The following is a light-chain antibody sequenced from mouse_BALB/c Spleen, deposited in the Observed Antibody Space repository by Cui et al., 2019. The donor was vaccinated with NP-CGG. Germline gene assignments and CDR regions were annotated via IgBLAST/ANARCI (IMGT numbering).Light chain of an antibody. J-gene: IGLJ1*01. V-gene: IGLV1*01. CDR1: TGAVTTSNY. CDR2: GTN. CDR3: ALWYSNHWV. Sequence: QALVTQESVLTTSPGETVTLTCRSSTGAVTTSNYANWVQEKPDHLFTGIIGGTNNRAPGVPARFSGSLIGDKAALTITGAQTEDEAIYFCALWYSNHWVFGGGTKLTVL.